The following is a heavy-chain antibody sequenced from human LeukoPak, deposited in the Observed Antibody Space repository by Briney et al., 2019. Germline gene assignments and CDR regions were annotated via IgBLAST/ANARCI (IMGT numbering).Heavy chain of an antibody. CDR2: IYHTGST. V-gene: IGHV4-38-2*02. CDR3: ARRGQLGLGY. D-gene: IGHD5-18*01. J-gene: IGHJ4*02. CDR1: GSSFSSASF. Sequence: PSETLSLTCTVSGSSFSSASFWGWIRQPPGKGLEWIGSIYHTGSTYYNPSLKSRVTISVDTSKNQFSLKLSSVTAVDTAVYYCARRGQLGLGYWGQGTLVTVSS.